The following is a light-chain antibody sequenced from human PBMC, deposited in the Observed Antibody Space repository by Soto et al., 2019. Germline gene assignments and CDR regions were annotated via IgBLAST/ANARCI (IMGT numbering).Light chain of an antibody. J-gene: IGLJ1*01. CDR2: EVS. CDR3: RSYTTANTYV. CDR1: SSDVGGYEY. V-gene: IGLV2-14*01. Sequence: QSVLTQPASVSGSPGQSITISCTGTSSDVGGYEYVSWYQHHPGKAPKLMIYEVSNRPSGVSHRFSGSKSGNTASLTISGLQAEDEADYYCRSYTTANTYVFGTGTKLTVL.